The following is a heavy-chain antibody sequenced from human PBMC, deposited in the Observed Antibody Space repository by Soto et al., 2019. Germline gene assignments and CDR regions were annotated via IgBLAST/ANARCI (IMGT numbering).Heavy chain of an antibody. CDR2: MNPNSGNT. CDR1: GYTFTSYD. CDR3: ARGIRSIAARRGPVDYYYYMDV. Sequence: QVQLVQSGAEVKKPGASVKVSCKASGYTFTSYDINWVRQATGQGLEWMGWMNPNSGNTGYAQKFPGRVTMPRNTSTSTAYMELSSLGSEDTAVYYCARGIRSIAARRGPVDYYYYMDVWGKGTTVTVSS. D-gene: IGHD6-6*01. J-gene: IGHJ6*03. V-gene: IGHV1-8*01.